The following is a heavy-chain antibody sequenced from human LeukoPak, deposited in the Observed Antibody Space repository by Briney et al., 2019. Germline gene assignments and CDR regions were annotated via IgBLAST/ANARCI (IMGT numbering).Heavy chain of an antibody. D-gene: IGHD6-13*01. J-gene: IGHJ5*02. Sequence: SETLSLTCAVYGGSFSGYYWSWIRQPPGKGLEWSGEINHSGSTNYNPSLKSRVTISVDTSKNQFSLKLSSVTAADTAVYYCARGSSSWHAKGSWFDPWGQGTLVTVSS. V-gene: IGHV4-34*01. CDR3: ARGSSSWHAKGSWFDP. CDR1: GGSFSGYY. CDR2: INHSGST.